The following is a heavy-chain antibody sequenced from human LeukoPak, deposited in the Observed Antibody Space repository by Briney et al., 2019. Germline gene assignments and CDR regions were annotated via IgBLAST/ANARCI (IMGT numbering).Heavy chain of an antibody. V-gene: IGHV3-23*01. D-gene: IGHD6-13*01. Sequence: GGALRLSCAASGLTFSSYAMTWVRQAPGKGLEWVSTISSSGGTTHYADSAKGRFTISRDNSKNTLYLQMNSLRAEDTAVYYCANAPVYSSSWYGFYYWGQGTQVTVSS. CDR1: GLTFSSYA. J-gene: IGHJ4*02. CDR2: ISSSGGTT. CDR3: ANAPVYSSSWYGFYY.